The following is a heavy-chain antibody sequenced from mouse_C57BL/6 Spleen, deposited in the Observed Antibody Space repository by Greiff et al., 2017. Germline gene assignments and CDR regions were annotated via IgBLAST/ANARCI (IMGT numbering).Heavy chain of an antibody. CDR1: GYTFTDYY. Sequence: VQLKESGPVLVKPGASVKLSCKASGYTFTDYYMNWVKQSHGKSLEWIGVINPYNGGTSYNQKFKGKATLTVDKSSSTAYMELNSLTSEDSAVYYCARGDDLYAMGYWGQGTSVTVSS. V-gene: IGHV1-19*01. CDR2: INPYNGGT. CDR3: ARGDDLYAMGY. J-gene: IGHJ4*01. D-gene: IGHD2-3*01.